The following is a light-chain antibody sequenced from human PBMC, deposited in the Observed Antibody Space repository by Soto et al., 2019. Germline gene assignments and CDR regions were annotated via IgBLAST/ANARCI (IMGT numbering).Light chain of an antibody. V-gene: IGKV3-15*01. CDR2: GAS. CDR1: QSVSSN. Sequence: EIVMTQSPATLSVSPGERVTLSCRASQSVSSNLAWNQQKPGQAPRLLISGASTRATGVPARFSGSGSGTEFTLTISSLQSKDFAVYSCQQYNSWHPTFGQGTKVDIK. CDR3: QQYNSWHPT. J-gene: IGKJ1*01.